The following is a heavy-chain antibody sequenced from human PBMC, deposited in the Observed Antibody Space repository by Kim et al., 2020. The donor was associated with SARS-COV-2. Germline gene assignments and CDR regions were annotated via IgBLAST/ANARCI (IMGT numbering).Heavy chain of an antibody. D-gene: IGHD2-15*01. Sequence: ASVKVSCKASGYTFTSYDINWVRQATGQGLEWMGWMNPNSGNTGYAQKFQGRVTMTRNTSISTAYMELSSLRSEDTAVYYCVREWKKEFIVEVVTYYYYGMDVWGQGTTVTVSS. CDR2: MNPNSGNT. V-gene: IGHV1-8*01. J-gene: IGHJ6*02. CDR3: VREWKKEFIVEVVTYYYYGMDV. CDR1: GYTFTSYD.